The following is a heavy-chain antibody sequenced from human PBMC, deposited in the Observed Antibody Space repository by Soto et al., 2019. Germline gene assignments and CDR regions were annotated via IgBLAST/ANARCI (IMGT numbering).Heavy chain of an antibody. CDR3: ARELRATITPIGWFDP. Sequence: KPSETLSLTCTVSGGSISSSSYYWGWIRQPPGKGLEWIGSIYYSGSTYYNPSLKSRVAISVDTSKNQFSLKLSSVTAADTAVYYCARELRATITPIGWFDPWGQGTLVTVSS. J-gene: IGHJ5*02. V-gene: IGHV4-39*01. D-gene: IGHD5-12*01. CDR2: IYYSGST. CDR1: GGSISSSSYY.